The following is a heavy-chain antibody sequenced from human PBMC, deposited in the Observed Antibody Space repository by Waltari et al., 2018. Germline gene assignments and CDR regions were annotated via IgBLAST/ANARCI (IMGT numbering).Heavy chain of an antibody. Sequence: QVQLQESGPGLVKPSQTLSLTCPVSGGSISSGGYYWSWLRQHPGKGLEWIGYIYYSGSTYYNPSLKSRVTISVDTSKNQFSLKLSSVTAAHTAVYYCARGEVPYYDFWSGYYNTHYFDYWGQGTLVTVSS. V-gene: IGHV4-31*03. CDR3: ARGEVPYYDFWSGYYNTHYFDY. CDR2: IYYSGST. D-gene: IGHD3-3*01. CDR1: GGSISSGGYY. J-gene: IGHJ4*02.